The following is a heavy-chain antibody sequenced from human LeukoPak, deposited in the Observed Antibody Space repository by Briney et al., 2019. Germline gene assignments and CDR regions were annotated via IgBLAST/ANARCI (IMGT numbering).Heavy chain of an antibody. CDR1: GGSISGSSYY. CDR2: IYYSGST. D-gene: IGHD3-3*01. V-gene: IGHV4-39*02. Sequence: SETLSLTCTVSGGSISGSSYYWGWIRQPPGKGLEWIGSIYYSGSTYYNPSLKSRVTISVDTSKNQFSLKLNSVTATDTAVYYCARGRSSRDFWSGYSHHWFDPWGQGTLVTVSS. CDR3: ARGRSSRDFWSGYSHHWFDP. J-gene: IGHJ5*02.